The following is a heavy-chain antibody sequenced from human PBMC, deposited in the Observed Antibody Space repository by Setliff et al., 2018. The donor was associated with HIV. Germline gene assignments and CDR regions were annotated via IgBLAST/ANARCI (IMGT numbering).Heavy chain of an antibody. D-gene: IGHD1-1*01. J-gene: IGHJ4*02. CDR1: GFTFSSYW. Sequence: GGSLRLSCAASGFTFSSYWMTWVRQAPGKGLQWVANIRRDEGEKYYVDSVKGRFTISRDDSKNTLFLQLNTLRPEDTAVYYCASARIPTGGTSASLDYWGQGALVTVSS. CDR2: IRRDEGEK. CDR3: ASARIPTGGTSASLDY. V-gene: IGHV3-7*01.